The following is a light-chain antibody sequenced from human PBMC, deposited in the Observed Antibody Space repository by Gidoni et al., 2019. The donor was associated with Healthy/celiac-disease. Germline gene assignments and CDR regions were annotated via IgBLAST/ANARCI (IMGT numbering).Light chain of an antibody. CDR3: LLSYSGARGGV. V-gene: IGLV7-46*01. J-gene: IGLJ2*01. Sequence: QLVETQEPSLTVSPGGTVTLTCGPSTGAVTSCHYPFGFQKKPCPAPSTLIYDTSNKHSWPPARFSGSLLGGKAALTLSGAQPEDEAEYYFLLSYSGARGGVFGGGTKLTVL. CDR1: TGAVTSCHY. CDR2: DTS.